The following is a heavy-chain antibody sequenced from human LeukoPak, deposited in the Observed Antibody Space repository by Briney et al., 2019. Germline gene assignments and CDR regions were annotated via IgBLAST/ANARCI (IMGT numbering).Heavy chain of an antibody. J-gene: IGHJ6*02. V-gene: IGHV4-59*01. D-gene: IGHD2-2*01. CDR2: IYYSGST. CDR3: ARFVVPAASYYYYGMDV. Sequence: PSETLSLTCTVSGGAISSYDWSWIRQPPGKGLEWIGYIYYSGSTNYNPSLKSRVTISVDTSKNQFSLKLSSVTAADTAVYYCARFVVPAASYYYYGMDVWGQGTTVTVSS. CDR1: GGAISSYD.